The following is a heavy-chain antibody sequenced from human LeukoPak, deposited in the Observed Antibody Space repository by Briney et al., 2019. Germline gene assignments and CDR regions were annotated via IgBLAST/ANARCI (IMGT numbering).Heavy chain of an antibody. CDR2: INQDGSGK. V-gene: IGHV3-7*01. CDR3: GRDMDV. CDR1: GFTFSSYS. J-gene: IGHJ6*02. D-gene: IGHD3-10*01. Sequence: PGGSLRLSCAASGFTFSSYSMNWVRQAPGKGLEWVANINQDGSGKHYVDSVKGRFTISRDNAKNSLYLQMNSLRAEDTAVYYCGRDMDVWGQGTTVTVSS.